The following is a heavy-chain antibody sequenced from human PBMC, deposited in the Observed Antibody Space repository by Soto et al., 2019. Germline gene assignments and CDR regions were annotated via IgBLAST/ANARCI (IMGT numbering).Heavy chain of an antibody. CDR3: ARLNSKGEPLRVVY. Sequence: PGESLKISGQASGYSFTDYWIGWMRQMPGKGLEWMGIIYPADSDIRYSPSFQGQVTISAGKSISTAYLQWNSLKASDTAMYYCARLNSKGEPLRVVYWGQGILVTVYS. D-gene: IGHD3-16*01. V-gene: IGHV5-51*01. CDR2: IYPADSDI. J-gene: IGHJ4*02. CDR1: GYSFTDYW.